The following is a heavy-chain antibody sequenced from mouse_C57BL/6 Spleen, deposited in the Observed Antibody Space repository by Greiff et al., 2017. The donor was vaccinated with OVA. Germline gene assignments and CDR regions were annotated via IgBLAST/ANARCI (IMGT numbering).Heavy chain of an antibody. Sequence: QVQLQQPGAELVKPGASVKLSCKASGYTFTSYWMHWVKQRPGQGLEWIGMIHPNSGSTNYNEKFKSKATLTVDKSSSTAYMQLSSLTSEDSAVYYCARGDYYGSSYACFAYWGQGTLVTVSA. V-gene: IGHV1-64*01. D-gene: IGHD1-1*01. CDR1: GYTFTSYW. CDR2: IHPNSGST. CDR3: ARGDYYGSSYACFAY. J-gene: IGHJ3*01.